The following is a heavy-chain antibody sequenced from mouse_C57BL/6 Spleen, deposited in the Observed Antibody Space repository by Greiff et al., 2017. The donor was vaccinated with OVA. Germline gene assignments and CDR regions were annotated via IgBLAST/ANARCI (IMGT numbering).Heavy chain of an antibody. CDR2: IYPGNGDT. D-gene: IGHD1-1*01. CDR1: GYTFTSSN. Sequence: QVQLQQSGAELVRPGASVKMSCKASGYTFTSSNLHWVKQTPRQGLEWIGAIYPGNGDTSYNQKFKGKATLTVDKSSSTAYMQLSSLTSEDSAVYFCARTSYYYGSSHYFDYWGQGTTRTVSS. J-gene: IGHJ2*01. V-gene: IGHV1-12*01. CDR3: ARTSYYYGSSHYFDY.